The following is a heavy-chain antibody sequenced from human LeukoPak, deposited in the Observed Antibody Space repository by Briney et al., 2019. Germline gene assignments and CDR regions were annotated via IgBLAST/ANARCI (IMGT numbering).Heavy chain of an antibody. CDR1: GGTFSSYA. D-gene: IGHD4-17*01. CDR2: IIPIFGTA. Sequence: ASVKVSCKAPGGTFSSYAISWVRQAPGQGLEWMGGIIPIFGTANYAQKFQGRVTITADESTSTAYMELSSLRSEDTAVYYCARYDYGDYGWFDPWGQGTLVTVSS. V-gene: IGHV1-69*13. J-gene: IGHJ5*02. CDR3: ARYDYGDYGWFDP.